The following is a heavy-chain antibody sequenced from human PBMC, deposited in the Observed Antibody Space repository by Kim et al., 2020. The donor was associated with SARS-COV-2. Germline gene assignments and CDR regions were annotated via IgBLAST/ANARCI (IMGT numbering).Heavy chain of an antibody. Sequence: GGSLRLSCAASGFTVSSNYMSWVRQAPGKGLEWVSVIYSGGSTYYAAYVKGRFTISRDNSKNTLYLQMNSLRAEDTAVSYCARGPVGAVSGYFDYWGQGTLVTVSS. J-gene: IGHJ4*02. V-gene: IGHV3-66*01. CDR2: IYSGGST. CDR3: ARGPVGAVSGYFDY. D-gene: IGHD6-13*01. CDR1: GFTVSSNY.